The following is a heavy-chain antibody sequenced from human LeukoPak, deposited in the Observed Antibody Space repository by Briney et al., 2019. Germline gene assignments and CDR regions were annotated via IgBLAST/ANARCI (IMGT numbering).Heavy chain of an antibody. CDR3: ARESDNYDSSGYYPLPFDY. CDR1: GFTFSSYE. Sequence: GGSLRLSCAASGFTFSSYEMNWVSQAPGKGLEWFSYISSSGSTIYYADSVKGRFTISRDNAKNSLYLQMNSLRAEDTAVYYCARESDNYDSSGYYPLPFDYWGQGTLVTVSS. J-gene: IGHJ4*02. D-gene: IGHD3-22*01. CDR2: ISSSGSTI. V-gene: IGHV3-48*03.